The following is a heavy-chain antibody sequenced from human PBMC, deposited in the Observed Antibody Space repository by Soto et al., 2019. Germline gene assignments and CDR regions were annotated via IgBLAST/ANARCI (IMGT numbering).Heavy chain of an antibody. D-gene: IGHD3-22*01. CDR3: ARSNYYDVDAFDI. Sequence: QVQLVQSEPEVKKPGASVKVSCKASGYTFSIYGINWVRQAPGQGLEWLGWISANNGNTHYAQKFQGRITMTTDTSMSTVYMELRSLSSDDTAVYYCARSNYYDVDAFDIWGQGTMVTVSS. V-gene: IGHV1-18*04. CDR2: ISANNGNT. J-gene: IGHJ3*02. CDR1: GYTFSIYG.